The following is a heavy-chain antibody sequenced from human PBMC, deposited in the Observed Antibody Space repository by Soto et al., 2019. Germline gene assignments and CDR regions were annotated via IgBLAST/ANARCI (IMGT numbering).Heavy chain of an antibody. CDR2: ISGSGGST. Sequence: EVQLLESGGGLVQPGGSLRLSCAASGFTFSSYAMSWVRQAPGKGLEWVSAISGSGGSTYYADSVKGRFTISRDNSKNALYLQMNSMRAEDTAVYYCAKDWAFDYVPGHYYYCGMDVWGQGTTVTVSS. D-gene: IGHD3-9*01. CDR1: GFTFSSYA. V-gene: IGHV3-23*01. CDR3: AKDWAFDYVPGHYYYCGMDV. J-gene: IGHJ6*02.